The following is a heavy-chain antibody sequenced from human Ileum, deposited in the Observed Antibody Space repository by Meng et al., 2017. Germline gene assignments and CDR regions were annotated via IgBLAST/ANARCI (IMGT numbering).Heavy chain of an antibody. Sequence: SGPGLGIPPCTLSLTGAVPGGSISTSNWWSWLRQPPGQGLEWIGEIYHTGSTTYNPSLESRVTVSVDKSNNQFSLRLTSATAADTAVYYCARVSQRDGYNSANFDYWGQGALVTVSS. V-gene: IGHV4-4*03. CDR2: IYHTGST. D-gene: IGHD5-24*01. CDR1: GGSISTSNW. J-gene: IGHJ4*02. CDR3: ARVSQRDGYNSANFDY.